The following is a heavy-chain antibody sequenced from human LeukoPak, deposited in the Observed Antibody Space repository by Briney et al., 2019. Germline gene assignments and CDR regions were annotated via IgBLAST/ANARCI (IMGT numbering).Heavy chain of an antibody. CDR1: GYSISSGCY. Sequence: SETLSLTCTVSGYSISSGCYWGWIRQPPGKGLEWIGSIYHNGSTYYNPSLKSRLTISVDTSKNQFSLKLSSVTAADTAVYYRARGSDVSPNNWFDPWGQGPLVTVSS. CDR2: IYHNGST. D-gene: IGHD5/OR15-5a*01. J-gene: IGHJ5*02. V-gene: IGHV4-38-2*02. CDR3: ARGSDVSPNNWFDP.